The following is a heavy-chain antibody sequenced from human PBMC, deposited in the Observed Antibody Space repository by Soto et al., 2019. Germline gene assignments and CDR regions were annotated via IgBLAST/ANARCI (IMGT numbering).Heavy chain of an antibody. J-gene: IGHJ6*02. Sequence: SETLSPTCAFSGGSMYCSKWWRWGRQPPGKGLEWIGEIYHSGSTNYNPSLKSRVTISVDKSKNQFSLKLSSVTAADTAVYYCARDPPGTFNGMDVWGQGTTVTVS. CDR3: ARDPPGTFNGMDV. CDR1: GGSMYCSKW. V-gene: IGHV4-4*02. CDR2: IYHSGST. D-gene: IGHD1-26*01.